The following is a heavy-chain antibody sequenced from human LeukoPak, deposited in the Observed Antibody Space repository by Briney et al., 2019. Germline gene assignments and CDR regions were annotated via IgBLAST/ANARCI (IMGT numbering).Heavy chain of an antibody. CDR1: GFTFSSYW. D-gene: IGHD1-26*01. CDR3: ARWAGVHYDY. CDR2: IKQDGSEK. Sequence: GGSLRLSCAVSGFTFSSYWMSWVRQAPGKGLEWVANIKQDGSEKYYVDSVKGRFTISRDNAKNSLYLQMNSLRAEDTAVYYCARWAGVHYDYWGQGTLVTVSS. V-gene: IGHV3-7*03. J-gene: IGHJ4*02.